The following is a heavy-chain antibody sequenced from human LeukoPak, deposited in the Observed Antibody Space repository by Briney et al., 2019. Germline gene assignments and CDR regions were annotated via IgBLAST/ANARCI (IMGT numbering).Heavy chain of an antibody. CDR2: ISYDGSNK. CDR3: ARDRYDYGDTNWFDP. Sequence: PGRSLRLSCAASGFTFSSYAMHWVRQAPGKGLEWVAVISYDGSNKYYADSVKGRFTISRDNAKNSLYLQMNSLRAEDTAVYYCARDRYDYGDTNWFDPWGQGTLVTVSS. V-gene: IGHV3-30-3*01. J-gene: IGHJ5*02. CDR1: GFTFSSYA. D-gene: IGHD4-17*01.